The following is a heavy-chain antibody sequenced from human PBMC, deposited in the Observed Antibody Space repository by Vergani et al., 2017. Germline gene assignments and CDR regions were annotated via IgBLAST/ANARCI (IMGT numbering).Heavy chain of an antibody. CDR3: ARGPDIVGGPAGICYDYGMDV. CDR1: GGSISSYY. V-gene: IGHV4-59*01. CDR2: IYYSGST. D-gene: IGHD2-2*01. Sequence: QVQLQESGPGLVKPSETLSLTCTVSGGSISSYYCSWIRQPPGKGLEWIGYIYYSGSTNYNPTLNSRVTISGDTTKNQFSLKQSSVTAADTAVYYCARGPDIVGGPAGICYDYGMDVWGQGTTVTVSS. J-gene: IGHJ6*02.